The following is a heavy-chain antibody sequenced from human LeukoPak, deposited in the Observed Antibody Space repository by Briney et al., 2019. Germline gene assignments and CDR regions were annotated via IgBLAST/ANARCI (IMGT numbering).Heavy chain of an antibody. CDR2: INPNSGGT. CDR3: ASVLVQYDSSGYPYDY. D-gene: IGHD3-22*01. V-gene: IGHV1-2*02. CDR1: GYTFTGYY. Sequence: GASVKVSCKASGYTFTGYYMHWVRQAPGQGLEWMGWINPNSGGTNYAQKFQGRVTMTRDTSISTAYMELSRLRSEDTAVYYCASVLVQYDSSGYPYDYWGQGTLVTVSS. J-gene: IGHJ4*02.